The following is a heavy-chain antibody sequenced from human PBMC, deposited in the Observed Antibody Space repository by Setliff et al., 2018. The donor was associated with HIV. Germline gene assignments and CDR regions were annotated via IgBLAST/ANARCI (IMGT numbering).Heavy chain of an antibody. CDR2: INNNGST. CDR1: GDSITTYY. Sequence: SETLSLPCNVSGDSITTYYWSWIRQPAGKRLDWIGRINNNGSTNYNPSLKSRVIMSLDTSKNQFSLRLSSMSAADTAVYYCAREAEQDYDVVTETLVEGAYIQFWGQGSLVTVSS. D-gene: IGHD3-9*01. V-gene: IGHV4-4*07. CDR3: AREAEQDYDVVTETLVEGAYIQF. J-gene: IGHJ1*01.